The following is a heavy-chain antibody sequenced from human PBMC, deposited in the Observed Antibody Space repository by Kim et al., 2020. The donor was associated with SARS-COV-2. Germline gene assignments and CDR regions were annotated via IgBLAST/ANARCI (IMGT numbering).Heavy chain of an antibody. CDR1: GFTFSTSA. Sequence: ASVKVSCKLSGFTFSTSALHWVRQAPGQRLEWMGWINRDNGKTKSSERFQDRVTFTRDMSAITVYMELSSLRVEDTAVYYCARDGFFYDQSGITDSWGQG. D-gene: IGHD3-10*01. J-gene: IGHJ4*02. V-gene: IGHV1-3*01. CDR3: ARDGFFYDQSGITDS. CDR2: INRDNGKT.